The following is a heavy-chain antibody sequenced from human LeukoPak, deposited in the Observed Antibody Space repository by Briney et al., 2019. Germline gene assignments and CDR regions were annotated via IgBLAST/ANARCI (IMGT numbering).Heavy chain of an antibody. CDR3: ARRIVVVITATPGNDAFDI. V-gene: IGHV3-66*02. CDR1: GFTVSSNY. Sequence: GGSLRLSCAASGFTVSSNYMSLVRQAPGKGLEWVSVIYNSGSTYYADSVKGRFTIDRDNSKNTLYLQMNSLRAEDTAVYYCARRIVVVITATPGNDAFDIWGQGTMVTVSS. CDR2: IYNSGST. D-gene: IGHD2-15*01. J-gene: IGHJ3*02.